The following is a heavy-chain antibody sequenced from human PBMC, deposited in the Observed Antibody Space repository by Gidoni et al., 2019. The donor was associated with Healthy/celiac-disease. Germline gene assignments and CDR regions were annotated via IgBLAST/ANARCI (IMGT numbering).Heavy chain of an antibody. CDR1: GFDLSSSS. V-gene: IGHV3-21*01. CDR2: ISSSSSYI. Sequence: EVSLVASGGGQINPGASRGRAWASSGFDLSSSSMNWVRQAPGKGLEWVSSISSSSSYIHYADSVKGRFTISRDNDKNSLYLQMNSLRAEDTAVYYCARDRIVVVVAADYGMDVWGQGTTVTVSS. J-gene: IGHJ6*02. CDR3: ARDRIVVVVAADYGMDV. D-gene: IGHD2-15*01.